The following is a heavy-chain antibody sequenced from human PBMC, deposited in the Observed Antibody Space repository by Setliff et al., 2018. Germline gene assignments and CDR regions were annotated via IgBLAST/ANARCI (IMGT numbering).Heavy chain of an antibody. V-gene: IGHV4-61*02. Sequence: SETLSLTCTVSGGSISSGSYYWSWIRQPAGKGLEWIGRIYTSGSTNYNPSLKSRVTISVDTSKNQFSLKLSSVTAADTAVYYCAREAPLRGYSYGYRDYYGMDVWGQGTTVTVSS. CDR3: AREAPLRGYSYGYRDYYGMDV. CDR2: IYTSGST. CDR1: GGSISSGSYY. J-gene: IGHJ6*02. D-gene: IGHD5-18*01.